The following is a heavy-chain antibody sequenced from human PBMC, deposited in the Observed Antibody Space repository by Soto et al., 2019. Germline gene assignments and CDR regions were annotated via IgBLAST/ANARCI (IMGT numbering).Heavy chain of an antibody. CDR2: ISSRSDI. J-gene: IGHJ6*02. V-gene: IGHV3-21*04. CDR1: GFTFSTYS. D-gene: IGHD3-16*01. Sequence: GGSLRLSCVGSGFTFSTYSINWVRQAPGKGLEWVSSISSRSDIYYADSVKGRFTISRDNAKNLLFLQMFFLRAEDTAVYYCAREISYVSGGHLYYGMDVLGQGTAVTVSS. CDR3: AREISYVSGGHLYYGMDV.